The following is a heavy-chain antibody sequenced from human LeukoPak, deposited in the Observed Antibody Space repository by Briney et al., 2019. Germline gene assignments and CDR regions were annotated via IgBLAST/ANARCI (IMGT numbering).Heavy chain of an antibody. CDR1: GYTFTSYY. CDR3: ARDLSSYYYGSGRRNTYYSYGMDV. D-gene: IGHD3-10*01. V-gene: IGHV1-46*01. Sequence: ASVKVSCKASGYTFTSYYMHWVRQAPGQGLEWMGIINPSGGSTSYAQKFQGRVTMTRDTSTSTVYMELSSLRSEDPAVYYCARDLSSYYYGSGRRNTYYSYGMDVWGPGTTVTVSS. J-gene: IGHJ6*02. CDR2: INPSGGST.